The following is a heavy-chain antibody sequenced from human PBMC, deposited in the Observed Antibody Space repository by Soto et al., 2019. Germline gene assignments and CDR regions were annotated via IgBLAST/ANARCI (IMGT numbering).Heavy chain of an antibody. CDR1: GGSFSGYY. J-gene: IGHJ4*02. CDR3: ARGGKSTIPDQSGYYFDY. Sequence: PSETLSLTCAVYGGSFSGYYWSWIRQPPGKGLEWIGEINHSGSTNYNPSLKSRVTISVDTSKNQFSLKLSSVTAADTAVFYCARGGKSTIPDQSGYYFDYWGQGTLVTVSS. CDR2: INHSGST. D-gene: IGHD2-2*01. V-gene: IGHV4-34*01.